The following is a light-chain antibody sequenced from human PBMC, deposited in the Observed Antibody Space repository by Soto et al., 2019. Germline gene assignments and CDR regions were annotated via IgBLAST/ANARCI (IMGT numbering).Light chain of an antibody. J-gene: IGKJ2*01. CDR3: HQYGSSPDT. CDR1: QPVGNY. CDR2: GAS. V-gene: IGKV3-20*01. Sequence: EIVLTQSPGTLSLSPGERGTLSCRASQPVGNYLAWYQQKPGQSPRLLIYGASRRATGIPDRFSGSGSETDFTLTISRLAPEDFAVYYCHQYGSSPDTFGQGTNLEI.